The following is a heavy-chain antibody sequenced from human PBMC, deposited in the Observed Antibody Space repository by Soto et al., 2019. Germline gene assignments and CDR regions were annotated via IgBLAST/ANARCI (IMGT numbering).Heavy chain of an antibody. J-gene: IGHJ3*01. CDR3: AKGDYYDTLLAFDF. Sequence: GGSLRLSCAASGFTFSNFGMHWVRQAPGKGLEWVAVISYDGSNKYYADSVKGRFTISRDNSKNTLNLQMNSLRAEDTAVYHCAKGDYYDTLLAFDFWGQGTMVTVSS. V-gene: IGHV3-30*18. CDR2: ISYDGSNK. D-gene: IGHD3-22*01. CDR1: GFTFSNFG.